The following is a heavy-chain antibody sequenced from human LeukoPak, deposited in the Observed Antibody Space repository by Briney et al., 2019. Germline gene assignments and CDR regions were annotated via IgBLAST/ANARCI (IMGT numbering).Heavy chain of an antibody. Sequence: GGSLRLSCAASGFSFDNYAMSWVRQAPGKGLEWVSGISDRGDRTYYTDSVKGRFTISRDNSNNTLSVQMSSLRAEDTAVYYCAKYRTPFYLDAFDVWGLGTMVTVSS. CDR2: ISDRGDRT. D-gene: IGHD2/OR15-2a*01. CDR3: AKYRTPFYLDAFDV. CDR1: GFSFDNYA. V-gene: IGHV3-23*01. J-gene: IGHJ3*01.